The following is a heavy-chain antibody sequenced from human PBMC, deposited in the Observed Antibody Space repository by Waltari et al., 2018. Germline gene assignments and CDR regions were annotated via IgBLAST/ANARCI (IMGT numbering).Heavy chain of an antibody. Sequence: EVQLVQSGAEVKKPGESLKISCKGSGYRFTSYWIGWVRQMPGKGLEWMGIIYPGDSDTRYSPSFQGQVTISADKSISTAYLQWSSLKASDTAMYYCARLVGSGWSSEDYYGMDVWGQGTTVTVSS. J-gene: IGHJ6*02. V-gene: IGHV5-51*01. D-gene: IGHD6-19*01. CDR1: GYRFTSYW. CDR3: ARLVGSGWSSEDYYGMDV. CDR2: IYPGDSDT.